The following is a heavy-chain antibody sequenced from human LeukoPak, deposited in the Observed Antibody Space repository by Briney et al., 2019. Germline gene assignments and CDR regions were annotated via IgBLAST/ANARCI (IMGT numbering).Heavy chain of an antibody. Sequence: SQTLSLTWTVSGGSISSGGYYWSWIRQHPGKGLEWIGYIYYSGSTYYNPSLKSRVTISVDTSKNQFSLKLSSVTAADTAVYYCARGVGGGYDLGYWGQGTLVTVSS. V-gene: IGHV4-31*02. CDR3: ARGVGGGYDLGY. CDR2: IYYSGST. D-gene: IGHD5-12*01. J-gene: IGHJ4*02. CDR1: GGSISSGGYY.